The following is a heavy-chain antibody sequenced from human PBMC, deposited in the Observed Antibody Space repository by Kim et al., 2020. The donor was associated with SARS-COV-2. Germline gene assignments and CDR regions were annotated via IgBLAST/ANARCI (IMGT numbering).Heavy chain of an antibody. D-gene: IGHD6-13*01. CDR1: GGSFSGYY. Sequence: SETLSLTCAVYGGSFSGYYWSWIRQPPGKGLEWIGEINHSGSTNYNPSLKSRVTISVDTSKNQFSLKLSSVTAADTAVYYCASIGSSFNAFDIWGQGTMV. CDR3: ASIGSSFNAFDI. CDR2: INHSGST. V-gene: IGHV4-34*01. J-gene: IGHJ3*02.